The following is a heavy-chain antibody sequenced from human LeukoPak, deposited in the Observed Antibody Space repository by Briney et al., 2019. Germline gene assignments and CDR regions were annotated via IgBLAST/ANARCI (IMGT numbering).Heavy chain of an antibody. CDR3: ARDVGSSWYFDY. CDR2: IWYDGSNK. V-gene: IGHV3-33*01. Sequence: PGGPLRLSCAASGFTFSSYGMHWVRQAPGKGLEWVAVIWYDGSNKYYADSVKGRFTISRDNSKNTLYLQMNSLRAEDTAVYYCARDVGSSWYFDYWGQGTLVTVSS. D-gene: IGHD6-13*01. J-gene: IGHJ4*02. CDR1: GFTFSSYG.